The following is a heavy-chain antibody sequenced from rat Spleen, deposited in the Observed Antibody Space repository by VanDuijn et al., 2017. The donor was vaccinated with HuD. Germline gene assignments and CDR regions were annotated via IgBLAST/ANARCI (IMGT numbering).Heavy chain of an antibody. V-gene: IGHV2S63*01. J-gene: IGHJ1*01. Sequence: VQLKESGPGLVQPSQTLSLTCTVSGFPLTDYSVHWVRQPPGKGLEWMGVIWGDGSTAYNSALKSPMSISRDTSKSQVFLKMSSLKTEDTATYYCARMGGGDWYFDFWGPGTMVTVSS. CDR2: IWGDGST. CDR3: ARMGGGDWYFDF. CDR1: GFPLTDYS. D-gene: IGHD1-7*01.